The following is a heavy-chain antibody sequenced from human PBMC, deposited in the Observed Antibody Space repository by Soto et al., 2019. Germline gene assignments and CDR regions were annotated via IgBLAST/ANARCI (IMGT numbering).Heavy chain of an antibody. V-gene: IGHV4-39*07. J-gene: IGHJ6*02. Sequence: SETLSLTCTVSGDSINRSGYYWGWIRQPPEKGLEWIGSIYYSGSTNYNPSLKSRVTISVDTSKNQFSLQLSSVTAADTAVYFCAREDDGGDRDYYGLDVWGQGTTVTVSS. CDR1: GDSINRSGYY. CDR3: AREDDGGDRDYYGLDV. CDR2: IYYSGST. D-gene: IGHD2-21*02.